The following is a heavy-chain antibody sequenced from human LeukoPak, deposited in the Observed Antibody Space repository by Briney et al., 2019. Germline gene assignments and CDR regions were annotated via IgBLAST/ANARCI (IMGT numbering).Heavy chain of an antibody. V-gene: IGHV3-7*01. CDR1: GFTFSSFW. Sequence: GGSLRLSCAASGFTFSSFWMTWVRQAPGKGLEVMSNINQDGSVKNYVDSVKGRFTISRDNAKNSLYLQMDSLGVDDTAVYYCARDPAYSSFDYWGQGALVIVSS. CDR3: ARDPAYSSFDY. CDR2: INQDGSVK. J-gene: IGHJ4*02. D-gene: IGHD6-13*01.